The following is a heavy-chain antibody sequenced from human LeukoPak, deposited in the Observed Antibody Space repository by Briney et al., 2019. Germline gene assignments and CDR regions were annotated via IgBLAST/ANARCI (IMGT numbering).Heavy chain of an antibody. CDR2: ISGSGGST. Sequence: GGSLRLSCAASGFTFSSYAMSWVRQAPGKGLEWVSAISGSGGSTHYADSVKGRFTISRDNSKNTLYLQMNSLRAEDTAVYYCAKDRDAMEWLLDYWGQGTLVTVSS. CDR3: AKDRDAMEWLLDY. D-gene: IGHD3-3*01. CDR1: GFTFSSYA. J-gene: IGHJ4*02. V-gene: IGHV3-23*01.